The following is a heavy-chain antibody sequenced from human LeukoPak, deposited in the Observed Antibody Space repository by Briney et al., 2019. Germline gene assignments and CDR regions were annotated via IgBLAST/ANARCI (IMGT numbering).Heavy chain of an antibody. CDR1: GFTFRRYW. V-gene: IGHV3-74*03. J-gene: IGHJ4*02. CDR3: ARVGGDYEIAY. CDR2: LNTDGGGP. Sequence: PGGSLRLSCAASGFTFRRYWMHWVRQAPGKGLVWVSRLNTDGGGPKYADSVKGRFTISRDNARNTLYLQMNSLRAEDTAVYYCARVGGDYEIAYWGQGTLVTVSS. D-gene: IGHD2-21*02.